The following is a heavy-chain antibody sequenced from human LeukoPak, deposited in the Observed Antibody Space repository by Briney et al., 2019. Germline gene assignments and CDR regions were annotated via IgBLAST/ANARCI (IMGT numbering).Heavy chain of an antibody. CDR3: ARESYDSSGYYYVY. CDR1: GFIFSSNY. Sequence: PGGSLRLSCAASGFIFSSNYMSWVRQAPGKGLEWVSVIYSGGGTYYADSVKGRFTISRDNSKNTLYLQMNSLRVEDTAVYYCARESYDSSGYYYVYWGQGTLVTVSS. CDR2: IYSGGGT. V-gene: IGHV3-53*01. J-gene: IGHJ4*02. D-gene: IGHD3-22*01.